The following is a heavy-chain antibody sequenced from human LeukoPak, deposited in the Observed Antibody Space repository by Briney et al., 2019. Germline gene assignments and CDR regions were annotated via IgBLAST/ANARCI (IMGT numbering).Heavy chain of an antibody. D-gene: IGHD5-24*01. CDR1: GYTFTGYY. V-gene: IGHV1-2*02. CDR2: INPHSGGT. Sequence: ASVKVSCKASGYTFTGYYVHWVRQAPVQGLEWMGWINPHSGGTNYAQKLQGRVTMTRDTSISTAYMDLSSLRSDDTAMYYCARGRDGYNLFDYWGQGNLVTVSS. CDR3: ARGRDGYNLFDY. J-gene: IGHJ4*02.